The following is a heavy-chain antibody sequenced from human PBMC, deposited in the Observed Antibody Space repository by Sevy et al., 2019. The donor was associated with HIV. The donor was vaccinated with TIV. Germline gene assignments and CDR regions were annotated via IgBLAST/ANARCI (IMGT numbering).Heavy chain of an antibody. CDR3: ARDPGSSWSSFDY. CDR2: ISYDGSHK. CDR1: GFIFGSYA. V-gene: IGHV3-30-3*01. J-gene: IGHJ4*02. D-gene: IGHD6-13*01. Sequence: GGSLRLSCAASGFIFGSYAMNWVRRAPGKGLEWVAVISYDGSHKYYADSVKGRFTISRDSSKNTLYLQMHSLRTDDTAVYYCARDPGSSWSSFDYWGQRTLVTVSS.